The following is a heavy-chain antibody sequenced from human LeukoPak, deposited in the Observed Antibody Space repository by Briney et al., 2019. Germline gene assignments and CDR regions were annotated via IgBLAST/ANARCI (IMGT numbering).Heavy chain of an antibody. CDR3: AKDEDVVVPAALGDAFDI. CDR2: IKQDGEET. V-gene: IGHV3-7*01. CDR1: GFIFSNFW. J-gene: IGHJ3*02. Sequence: GGSLRLSCAASGFIFSNFWMSWVRQAPGKGPEWVANIKQDGEETYYLDSVKGRFTVSRDNAKNSLYLQMNTLRAEDTAVYYCAKDEDVVVPAALGDAFDIWGQGTMVTVSS. D-gene: IGHD2-2*01.